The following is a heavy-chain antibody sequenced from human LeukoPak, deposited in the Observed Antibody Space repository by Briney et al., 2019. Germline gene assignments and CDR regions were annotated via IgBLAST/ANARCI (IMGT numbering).Heavy chain of an antibody. CDR1: GYTFTGYY. J-gene: IGHJ4*02. V-gene: IGHV1-2*02. CDR2: INPNSGGT. CDR3: ARSPHILTXENFDY. D-gene: IGHD3-9*01. Sequence: GASVKVSCKASGYTFTGYYMHWVRQAPGQGLEWMGWINPNSGGTNYAQKFQGRVTMTRDTSITTAYMEMSRLRSDDTALYYCARSPHILTXENFDYWGXGTLVTVXX.